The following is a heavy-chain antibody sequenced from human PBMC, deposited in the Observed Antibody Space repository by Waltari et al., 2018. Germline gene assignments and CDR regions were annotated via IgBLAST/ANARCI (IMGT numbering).Heavy chain of an antibody. CDR1: GFTFSSYA. CDR3: ARASREPHRTYYYYYYGMDV. Sequence: QVQLVESGGGVVQPGRSLRLSCAASGFTFSSYAMHWVRQAPGKGLEWVAVISYDGSNKYYADSVKGRFTISRDNSKNTLYLQMNSLRAEDTAVYYCARASREPHRTYYYYYYGMDVWGQGTTVTVSS. J-gene: IGHJ6*02. D-gene: IGHD1-26*01. V-gene: IGHV3-30-3*01. CDR2: ISYDGSNK.